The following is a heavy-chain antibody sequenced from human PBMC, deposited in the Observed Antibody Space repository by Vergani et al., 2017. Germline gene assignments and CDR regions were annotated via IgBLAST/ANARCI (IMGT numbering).Heavy chain of an antibody. CDR2: IYYSGST. CDR1: GGSVSSGSYY. Sequence: QVQLQESGPGLVKPSETLSLTCTVSGGSVSSGSYYWSWIRQPAGKGLEWIGYIYYSGSTNYNPSLKSRVTISVDTSKNQFSLKLSSVTAADTAVYYCARVGYYDILTGYIYYYYMDVWGKGTTVTVSS. D-gene: IGHD3-9*01. J-gene: IGHJ6*03. V-gene: IGHV4-61*10. CDR3: ARVGYYDILTGYIYYYYMDV.